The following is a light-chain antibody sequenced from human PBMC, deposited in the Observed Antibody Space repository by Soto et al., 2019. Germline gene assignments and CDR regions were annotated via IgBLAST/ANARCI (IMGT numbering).Light chain of an antibody. J-gene: IGLJ2*01. V-gene: IGLV1-40*01. Sequence: QSVLTQAPSVSGAPGQRVTISCTGSSSNIGAGYDVHWYRQLPGTAPKVLIFGNTNRPSGVPDRFSGSKSDSSASLAITGLQAEDEGDYYCQSYDSRLTGWVFGGGTKLTVL. CDR3: QSYDSRLTGWV. CDR1: SSNIGAGYD. CDR2: GNT.